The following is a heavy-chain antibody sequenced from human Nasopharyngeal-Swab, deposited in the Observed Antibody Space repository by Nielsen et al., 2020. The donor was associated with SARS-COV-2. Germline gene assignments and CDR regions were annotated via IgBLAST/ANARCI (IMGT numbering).Heavy chain of an antibody. V-gene: IGHV4-30-4*01. Sequence: SETLSLTCTVFGGSISSGDYYWSWIRQPPGKGLEWIGYIYYSGSTYYNPSLKSRVTISVDTSKNQFSLKLSSVTAADTAVYYCARDVRSYGSGSYYHYYYYYYMDVWGKGTTVTVSS. CDR3: ARDVRSYGSGSYYHYYYYYYMDV. CDR2: IYYSGST. J-gene: IGHJ6*03. CDR1: GGSISSGDYY. D-gene: IGHD3-10*01.